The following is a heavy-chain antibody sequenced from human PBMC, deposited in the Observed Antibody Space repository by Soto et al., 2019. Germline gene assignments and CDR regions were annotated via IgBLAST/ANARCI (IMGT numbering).Heavy chain of an antibody. CDR1: GGTFSSYA. V-gene: IGHV1-69*01. CDR2: IIPIFDTA. D-gene: IGHD1-1*01. J-gene: IGHJ4*02. Sequence: QVQLVQSGAEVKKPGSSVKVSCKASGGTFSSYAISWVRQAPGQGLEWMGGIIPIFDTANYAQKFQGRVTITADESTSTAYMELSSLRSEDTAVYYCAREAQLERHLPGPLDYWGQGTLVTVSS. CDR3: AREAQLERHLPGPLDY.